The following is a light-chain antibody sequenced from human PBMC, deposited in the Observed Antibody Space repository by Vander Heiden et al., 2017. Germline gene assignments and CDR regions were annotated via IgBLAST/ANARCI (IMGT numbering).Light chain of an antibody. V-gene: IGLV8-61*01. Sequence: QTVVTQEPSFSVSPGGTVTLTCGLSSGSVSTSYYPIWYQQTPGQAPRTLIYSTNTRSSGVPDRFSGSSLGNKAALTITGAEADDESDYYCVLYMGSGYWVFGGGTKLTVL. J-gene: IGLJ3*02. CDR3: VLYMGSGYWV. CDR1: SGSVSTSYY. CDR2: STN.